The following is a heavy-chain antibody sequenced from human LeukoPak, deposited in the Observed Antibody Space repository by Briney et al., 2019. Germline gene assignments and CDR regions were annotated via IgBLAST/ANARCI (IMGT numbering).Heavy chain of an antibody. J-gene: IGHJ4*02. CDR3: GTHAGRTGSDD. CDR2: ISGSGNDI. Sequence: KPGGSLRLSCATSGFVFSDYYMRWIRQAPGKGLEWVSYISGSGNDISYANSVKGRFTTSRDNARGSLYLQMNSLRAADTAVYYCGTHAGRTGSDDWGQGTLVTVSS. CDR1: GFVFSDYY. V-gene: IGHV3-11*01. D-gene: IGHD3/OR15-3a*01.